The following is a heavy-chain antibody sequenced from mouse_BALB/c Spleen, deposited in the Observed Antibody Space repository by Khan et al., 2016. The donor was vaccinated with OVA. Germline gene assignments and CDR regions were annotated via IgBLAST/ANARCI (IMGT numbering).Heavy chain of an antibody. V-gene: IGHV1S81*02. CDR3: ARIKKIVATYVDS. CDR2: TNPTNGRT. Sequence: QVQLQQSGAELVKAGASVKMSCKASGYTFTSYWMHWVKQRLGQGLEWFAETNPTNGRTYYNEKFKSKATLTVDKSFSTAYMLLSGTTFEDSAIYYCARIKKIVATYVDSWGQGTTLTVSS. D-gene: IGHD1-1*01. CDR1: GYTFTSYW. J-gene: IGHJ2*01.